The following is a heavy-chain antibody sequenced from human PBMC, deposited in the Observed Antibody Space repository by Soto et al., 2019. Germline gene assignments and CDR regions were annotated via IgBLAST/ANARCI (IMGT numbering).Heavy chain of an antibody. CDR1: GASVSRGSYY. J-gene: IGHJ5*02. CDR2: IYYSGST. CDR3: ARVWYSSHIAWSDA. Sequence: QVQLQESGPGLVKPSETLSLTCTVSGASVSRGSYYWNWIRQLPGKGLEWIGYIYYSGSTNYNPSLKSRVTISVDMSKNQFSLKLRSVTAADTAVYYCARVWYSSHIAWSDAWGQGTLVTVSS. V-gene: IGHV4-61*01. D-gene: IGHD6-13*01.